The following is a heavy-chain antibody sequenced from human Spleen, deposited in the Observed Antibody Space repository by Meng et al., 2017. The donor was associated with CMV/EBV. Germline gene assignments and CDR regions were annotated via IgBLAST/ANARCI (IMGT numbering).Heavy chain of an antibody. V-gene: IGHV4-34*01. Sequence: SETLSLTCAVYGDSFSNYFWNWIRQPPGKGLEWIGEINNKGSTSYNPSLKSRVTMSVDTSKNQFSLKLTSVTAADTVVYYCARSNYCNTIPCSLLRADYYYGLDVWGQGTTVTVSS. CDR1: GDSFSNYF. D-gene: IGHD2/OR15-2a*01. J-gene: IGHJ6*02. CDR3: ARSNYCNTIPCSLLRADYYYGLDV. CDR2: INNKGST.